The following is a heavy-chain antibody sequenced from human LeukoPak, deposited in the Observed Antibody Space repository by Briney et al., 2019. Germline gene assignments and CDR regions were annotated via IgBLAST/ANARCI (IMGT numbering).Heavy chain of an antibody. Sequence: GGSLRLSCAASGFTFSSYAMSWVRQAPGKGLEWVSVISGSGGTTYYADSVKGRFTISRDNSKNTLYLQMNSLRAEDTAVYYCAKADPLRYFDWLFAPYYWGREPWSPSPQ. V-gene: IGHV3-23*01. CDR3: AKADPLRYFDWLFAPYY. D-gene: IGHD3-9*01. J-gene: IGHJ4*02. CDR2: ISGSGGTT. CDR1: GFTFSSYA.